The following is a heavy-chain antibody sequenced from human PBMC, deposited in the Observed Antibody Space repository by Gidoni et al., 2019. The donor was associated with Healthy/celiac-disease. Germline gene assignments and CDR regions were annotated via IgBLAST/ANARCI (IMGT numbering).Heavy chain of an antibody. CDR2: ISYDGSNK. CDR1: GFTFSSYA. V-gene: IGHV3-30*01. CDR3: ATGSSRDGYIS. D-gene: IGHD5-12*01. Sequence: QVQLVESGGGVVQPGRSLRLSCAASGFTFSSYAMHWVRQAPGKGLEWVAVISYDGSNKYYADPVKGRFTISRDNSKNTLYLQMNSLRAEDTAVYYCATGSSRDGYISWGQGTLVTVSS. J-gene: IGHJ4*02.